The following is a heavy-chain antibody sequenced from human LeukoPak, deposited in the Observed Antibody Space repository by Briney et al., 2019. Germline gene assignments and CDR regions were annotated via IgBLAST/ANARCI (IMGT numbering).Heavy chain of an antibody. V-gene: IGHV3-53*01. Sequence: GRSLRLSCAASGFTVSSNYMSWVRQAPGKGLEWVSVIYSGGSTYYADSVKGRFTISRDNSKNTLYLQMNSLRAEDTAVYYCARDTYDSSGYKTADYWGQGTLVTVSS. CDR2: IYSGGST. CDR3: ARDTYDSSGYKTADY. D-gene: IGHD3-22*01. J-gene: IGHJ4*02. CDR1: GFTVSSNY.